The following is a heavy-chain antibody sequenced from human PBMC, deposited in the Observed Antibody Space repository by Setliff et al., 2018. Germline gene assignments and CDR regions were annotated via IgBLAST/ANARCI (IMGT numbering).Heavy chain of an antibody. J-gene: IGHJ6*03. Sequence: ASVKVSCKASGGTFSIYVISWVREAPGQGLEWMGGIIPIFGTNYAQKSQGRVTITADESTSTAYMELSSRGSEDPAVYYCVVAQPLVLKYYYYKDVWGKGTTFTGS. D-gene: IGHD6-13*01. CDR3: VVAQPLVLKYYYYKDV. CDR2: IIPIFGT. CDR1: GGTFSIYV. V-gene: IGHV1-69*13.